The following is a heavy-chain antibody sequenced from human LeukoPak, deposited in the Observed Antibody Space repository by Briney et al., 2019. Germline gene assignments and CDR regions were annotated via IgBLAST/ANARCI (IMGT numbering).Heavy chain of an antibody. CDR2: IYTSGST. Sequence: SETLSLTCSVSGGSISSYYWSWIRQPAGKGLEWIGRIYTSGSTNYNPSLKSRVTMSVDTSKNQFSLKLSSVTATDTAVYYCARDRRSSTWYYFDYWGQGTLLTVSS. D-gene: IGHD6-13*01. V-gene: IGHV4-4*07. CDR1: GGSISSYY. J-gene: IGHJ4*02. CDR3: ARDRRSSTWYYFDY.